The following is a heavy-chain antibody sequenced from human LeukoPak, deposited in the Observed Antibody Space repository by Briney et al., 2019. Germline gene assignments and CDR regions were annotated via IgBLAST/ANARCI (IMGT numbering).Heavy chain of an antibody. CDR1: GFTFDDYA. Sequence: GGSLRLSCAASGFTFDDYAMHWVRQGPGKSLEWVSLINENGDIAYYGDSVRGRFTVSRDDAKNSLYLQMNSLTTEDTALYYCAKARWEPNFDYWGQGTLVTVSS. CDR3: AKARWEPNFDY. J-gene: IGHJ4*02. D-gene: IGHD1-26*01. CDR2: INENGDIA. V-gene: IGHV3-43*02.